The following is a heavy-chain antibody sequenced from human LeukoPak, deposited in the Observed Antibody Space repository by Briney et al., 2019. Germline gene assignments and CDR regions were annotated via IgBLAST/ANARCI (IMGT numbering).Heavy chain of an antibody. V-gene: IGHV4-38-2*01. CDR3: AGQWELPIDY. D-gene: IGHD1-26*01. CDR1: GYSISSGYY. CDR2: IYHSGST. J-gene: IGHJ4*02. Sequence: SVTLSLTCAVSGYSISSGYYWGWIRQPPGKGLEWIGSIYHSGSTYYNPSLKSRVTISVDTSKNQFSLKLSSVTAADTAVYYCAGQWELPIDYWGQGTLVTVSS.